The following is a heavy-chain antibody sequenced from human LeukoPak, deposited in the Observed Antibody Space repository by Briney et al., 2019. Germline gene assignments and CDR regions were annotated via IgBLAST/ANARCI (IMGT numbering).Heavy chain of an antibody. D-gene: IGHD4-17*01. Sequence: GGSLRLSCEASGFTFTTYSITWVRQAPGKGLEWVSIISSGSSAIFSADALKGRFTISRDDAKNLLYLDMNSLRAEDTAVYYCARGHTAVTRHFDFWGQGTLVTVSS. V-gene: IGHV3-21*01. CDR2: ISSGSSAI. CDR3: ARGHTAVTRHFDF. J-gene: IGHJ4*02. CDR1: GFTFTTYS.